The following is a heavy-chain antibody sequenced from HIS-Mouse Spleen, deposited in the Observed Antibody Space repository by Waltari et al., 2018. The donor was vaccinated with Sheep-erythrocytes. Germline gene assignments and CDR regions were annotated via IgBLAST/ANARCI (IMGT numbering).Heavy chain of an antibody. CDR3: AKVRTVNYWYFDL. J-gene: IGHJ2*01. D-gene: IGHD1-1*01. CDR1: GFTFSSYG. CDR2: IPYDGSNK. V-gene: IGHV3-30*18. Sequence: LRLSCAASGFTFSSYGMHWVRQAPGKGLEWVAVIPYDGSNKYYADSVKGRFTISRDNSKNTLYLQMNSLRAEDTAVYYCAKVRTVNYWYFDLWGRGTLVTVSS.